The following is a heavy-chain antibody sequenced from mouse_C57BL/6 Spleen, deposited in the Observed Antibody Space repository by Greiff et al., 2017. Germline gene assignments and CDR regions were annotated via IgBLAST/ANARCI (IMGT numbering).Heavy chain of an antibody. D-gene: IGHD1-1*01. Sequence: VQLHQSGAELMKPGASVKLSCKATGYTFTGYWIEWVKQRPGHGLEWIGEILPGSGSTNYNEKFKGKAPFTADTSSNTAYMQLSSLTTEDSAIYYCARGFVITTVVDYFDYWGQGTTLTVSA. CDR3: ARGFVITTVVDYFDY. V-gene: IGHV1-9*01. J-gene: IGHJ2*01. CDR2: ILPGSGST. CDR1: GYTFTGYW.